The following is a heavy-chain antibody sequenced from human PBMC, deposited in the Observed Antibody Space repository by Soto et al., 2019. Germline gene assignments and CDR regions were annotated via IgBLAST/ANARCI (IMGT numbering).Heavy chain of an antibody. J-gene: IGHJ4*02. CDR1: GFTFSSYG. D-gene: IGHD2-15*01. Sequence: QVQLVESGGGVVQPGRSLRLSCAASGFTFSSYGMHWVRQAPGKGLEWVAVISYDGSNKYYADSVKGRFTISRDNSKNRLYLQMNSLRAEDTAVYYCAKDRLGGILDYWGQGTLVTVSS. V-gene: IGHV3-30*18. CDR2: ISYDGSNK. CDR3: AKDRLGGILDY.